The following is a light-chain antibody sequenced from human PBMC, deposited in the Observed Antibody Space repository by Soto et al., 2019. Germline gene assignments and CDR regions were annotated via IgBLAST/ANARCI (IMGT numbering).Light chain of an antibody. Sequence: DIQMTQSPSSLSASVGDRVTVTCQASQDISNYLSWYQQKPGKAPQLLIYDASNLETGVPSRFSGSGSGTDFTFTISSLQPEDIATYYCQQYDILPFTFGQGTKLEIK. CDR2: DAS. V-gene: IGKV1-33*01. J-gene: IGKJ2*01. CDR3: QQYDILPFT. CDR1: QDISNY.